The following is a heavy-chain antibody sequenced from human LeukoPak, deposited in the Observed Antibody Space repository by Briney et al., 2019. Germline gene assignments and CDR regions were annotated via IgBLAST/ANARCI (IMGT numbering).Heavy chain of an antibody. Sequence: GSLRLSCAASGFTFSSYEMNWVRQAPGKGLEWVSYISRSGSGIYYADSVKGRFTISRDNAKNSLYLQMNSLRADDTAVYYCAREAADGYVFGEFDPWGQGTLVTVSS. V-gene: IGHV3-48*03. CDR2: ISRSGSGI. CDR3: AREAADGYVFGEFDP. CDR1: GFTFSSYE. D-gene: IGHD5-24*01. J-gene: IGHJ5*02.